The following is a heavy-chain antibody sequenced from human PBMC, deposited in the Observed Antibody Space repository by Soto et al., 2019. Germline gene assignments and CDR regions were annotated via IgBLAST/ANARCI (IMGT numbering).Heavy chain of an antibody. CDR3: ARGQGYYDSSAYYLY. D-gene: IGHD3-22*01. CDR2: LNAGNGNT. Sequence: QVQLVQSGAEVEKPGASVKISCKSSGYTFTNYAIHWIRQAPGQRLEWMGWLNAGNGNTKYSQRFQGRVTITRDTSASTPYIELSRLRAEDTAVYYYARGQGYYDSSAYYLYWGQGTLVTASS. CDR1: GYTFTNYA. V-gene: IGHV1-3*01. J-gene: IGHJ4*02.